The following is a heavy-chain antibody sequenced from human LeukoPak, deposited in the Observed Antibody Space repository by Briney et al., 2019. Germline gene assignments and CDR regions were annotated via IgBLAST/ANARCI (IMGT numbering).Heavy chain of an antibody. CDR3: ARAGGGVVVAATPNWFDP. J-gene: IGHJ5*02. V-gene: IGHV1-18*01. Sequence: ASVKVSCKASGYTFSSYGISWVRQAPGQGLEWMGWISAYNGNTNYAQKFQGRVTMTTDTSTSKGHMELRSLRSDDTAVYYCARAGGGVVVAATPNWFDPWGQGTLVTVSS. CDR1: GYTFSSYG. D-gene: IGHD2-15*01. CDR2: ISAYNGNT.